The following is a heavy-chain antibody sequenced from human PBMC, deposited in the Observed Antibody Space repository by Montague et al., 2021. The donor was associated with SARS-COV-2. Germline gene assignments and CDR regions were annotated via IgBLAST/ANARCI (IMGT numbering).Heavy chain of an antibody. D-gene: IGHD2-8*01. CDR1: GGSFSGYY. CDR2: INHSGST. J-gene: IGHJ4*02. CDR3: ARANGYYFDY. V-gene: IGHV4-34*01. Sequence: SETLSLTCAVYGGSFSGYYWSWIRQPPGKGPEWLGEINHSGSTNYNPSLKSRVTISVDTSKNQFSLKLSSVTAVDTAVYYCARANGYYFDYWGQGTLVTVSS.